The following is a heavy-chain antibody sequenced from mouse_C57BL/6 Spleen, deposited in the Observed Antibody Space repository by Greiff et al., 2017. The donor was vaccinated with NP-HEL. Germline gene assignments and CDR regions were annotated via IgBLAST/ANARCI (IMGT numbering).Heavy chain of an antibody. Sequence: QVQLQQPGAELVRPGSSVKLSCKASGYTFTSYWMDWVKQRPGQGLEWIGNIYPSDSETHYNQKFKDKATLTVDKYSSTAYMQLSSLTSASSAVYYCARIFIYYGSSYGYFDVWGTGTTVTVSS. J-gene: IGHJ1*03. D-gene: IGHD1-1*01. CDR1: GYTFTSYW. CDR2: IYPSDSET. V-gene: IGHV1-61*01. CDR3: ARIFIYYGSSYGYFDV.